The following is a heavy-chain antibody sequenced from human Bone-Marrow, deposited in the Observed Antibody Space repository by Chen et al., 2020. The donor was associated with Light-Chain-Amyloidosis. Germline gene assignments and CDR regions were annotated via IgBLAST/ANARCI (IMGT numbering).Heavy chain of an antibody. D-gene: IGHD2-21*01. J-gene: IGHJ6*03. V-gene: IGHV3-33*01. CDR3: ARMHCEGAQCSSPGFFYFYLDV. CDR1: GCMFSRSG. CDR2: IWYDGSAR. Sequence: QVQLVESGGGVVQPGKSLRLSCGASGCMFSRSGMHWVRRGPGKGLELVVVIWYDGSARYYAESVKGRFTISRDPSKNTVFLQMPSLSAEDTSVYYCARMHCEGAQCSSPGFFYFYLDVWGKGTTVTVSS.